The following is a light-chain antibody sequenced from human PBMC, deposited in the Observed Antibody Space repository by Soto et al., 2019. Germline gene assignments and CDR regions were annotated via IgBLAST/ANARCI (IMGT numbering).Light chain of an antibody. Sequence: DIQMTQSPSTLSASVGDRVTITCRASESIDNWLAWYQQKPGQAPNLLISDASTLESGVPSRFSGSGSGTDFTLTISSLQPDDFATYFCHQFAVYPWTFGQGTRVEIK. J-gene: IGKJ1*01. CDR3: HQFAVYPWT. V-gene: IGKV1-5*01. CDR1: ESIDNW. CDR2: DAS.